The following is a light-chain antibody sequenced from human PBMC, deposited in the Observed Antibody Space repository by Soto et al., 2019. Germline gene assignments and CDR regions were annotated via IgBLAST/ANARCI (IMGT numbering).Light chain of an antibody. CDR2: LNSDGSH. CDR3: QTWGTGHYAV. J-gene: IGLJ7*01. CDR1: SGHSSYA. V-gene: IGLV4-69*01. Sequence: QPVLTQSPSASASLGASVKRTCTLSSGHSSYAIAWHQQQPEKGPRYLMKLNSDGSHSKGDGIPDRFSGSSSGAERYLTISRLQSEDEADYYCQTWGTGHYAVLGGGTQLTVL.